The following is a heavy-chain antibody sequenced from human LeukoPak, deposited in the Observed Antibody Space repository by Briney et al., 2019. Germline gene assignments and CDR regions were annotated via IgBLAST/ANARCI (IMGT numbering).Heavy chain of an antibody. CDR1: GGSINSGDYY. J-gene: IGHJ4*02. D-gene: IGHD4-23*01. CDR2: IYYSGST. CDR3: ATYGSNSPLGFNY. V-gene: IGHV4-30-4*01. Sequence: SETLSLTCTVSGGSINSGDYYWSWIRQPPGKGLVWIGYIYYSGSTYYNPSLKSRVSISVDTSKKQFSLKLRSVTAADTAVYHCATYGSNSPLGFNYWGQGTLVTVSS.